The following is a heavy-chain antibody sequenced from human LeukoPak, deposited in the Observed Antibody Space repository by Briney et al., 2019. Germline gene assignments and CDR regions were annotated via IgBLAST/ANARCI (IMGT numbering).Heavy chain of an antibody. CDR2: INTGGGSA. CDR1: GFTFSSYG. V-gene: IGHV3-23*01. D-gene: IGHD6-13*01. CDR3: ARDGGPEYSSSWYLY. J-gene: IGHJ4*02. Sequence: PGGALRLSCAASGFTFSSYGMGWVRQAPGKGLEWVSSINTGGGSAYYTDSVKGRFTISRDNSKNTLYLQMSSLRAEDTAVYYCARDGGPEYSSSWYLYWGQGTLVTVSS.